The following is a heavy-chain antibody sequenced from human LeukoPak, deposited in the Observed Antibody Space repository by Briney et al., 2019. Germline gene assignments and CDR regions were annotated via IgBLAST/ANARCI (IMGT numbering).Heavy chain of an antibody. Sequence: GGSLRLSCAASGFTFSSYSMNWVRQAPGKGLEWVANIKQDESEKYYVDSVKGRFTISRDNAKNSVYLQMNSLRAEDTAVYYCARASVTVTTGHNAFDIWGQGTMVTVSS. J-gene: IGHJ3*02. CDR2: IKQDESEK. CDR3: ARASVTVTTGHNAFDI. D-gene: IGHD4-11*01. CDR1: GFTFSSYS. V-gene: IGHV3-7*01.